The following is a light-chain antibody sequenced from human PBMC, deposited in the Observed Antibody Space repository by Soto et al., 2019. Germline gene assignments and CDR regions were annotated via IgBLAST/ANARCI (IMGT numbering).Light chain of an antibody. Sequence: QSALTQSASVSGSPGQSITISCTGTSSEDGGYNYVSWYQQHPGKAPKLMIYDVSNRPSGVSNRFSGSKSGNTASLTISGLQAEDEADYSCSSYTCSSFPYVFGTGTKVTVL. CDR3: SSYTCSSFPYV. CDR2: DVS. V-gene: IGLV2-14*01. J-gene: IGLJ1*01. CDR1: SSEDGGYNY.